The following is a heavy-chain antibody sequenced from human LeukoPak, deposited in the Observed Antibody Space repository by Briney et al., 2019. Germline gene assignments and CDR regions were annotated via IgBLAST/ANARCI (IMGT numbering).Heavy chain of an antibody. CDR1: GFTFSSYA. D-gene: IGHD6-19*01. Sequence: GGSLRLSCAASGFTFSSYAMSWVRQAPGEGLEWVSAISGSGGSTYYADSVKGRFTISRDNSKNTLYLQMNSLRAEDTAVYYCAKGGYSSGWYREVDPWGQGTLVTVSS. V-gene: IGHV3-23*01. CDR3: AKGGYSSGWYREVDP. J-gene: IGHJ5*02. CDR2: ISGSGGST.